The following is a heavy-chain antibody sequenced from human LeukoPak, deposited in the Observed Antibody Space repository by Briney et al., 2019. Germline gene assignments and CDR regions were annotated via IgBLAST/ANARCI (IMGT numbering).Heavy chain of an antibody. CDR1: GYSFTDYW. J-gene: IGHJ2*01. CDR3: AKRYWYFDL. Sequence: GESLKISCKGSGYSFTDYWIGWVRQMPGKGLEWMGIIYPSDSDTKYSPSFQGQVTISVDKSISTAYLQWSSLKTSDSAMYYCAKRYWYFDLWGRGTLLTVSS. V-gene: IGHV5-51*01. CDR2: IYPSDSDT.